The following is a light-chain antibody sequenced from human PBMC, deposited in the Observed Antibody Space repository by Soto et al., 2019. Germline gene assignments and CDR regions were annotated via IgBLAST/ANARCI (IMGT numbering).Light chain of an antibody. CDR3: QKYYRAPAA. CDR1: QDIKKF. J-gene: IGKJ1*01. CDR2: AAS. V-gene: IGKV1-27*01. Sequence: DIQVTQSPYSLSASPGDRITITCRASQDIKKFLAWYQQKPGEVPHLLIYAASTLRPGVPSRFSGNASGTDFTLTIASLQPEDVANYFCQKYYRAPAAFGQGTKVDVK.